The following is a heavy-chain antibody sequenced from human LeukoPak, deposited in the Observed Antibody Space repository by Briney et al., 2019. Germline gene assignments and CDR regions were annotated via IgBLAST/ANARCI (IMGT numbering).Heavy chain of an antibody. Sequence: ASVKVSCKASGYTFTSYGISWVRQAPGQGLEWMGWISAYNGNTNYAQKFQGRVTITADESTSTAYMELSSLRSEDTAVYYCARVGDTAMVFKYWGQGTLVTVSS. D-gene: IGHD5-18*01. V-gene: IGHV1-18*01. J-gene: IGHJ4*02. CDR1: GYTFTSYG. CDR2: ISAYNGNT. CDR3: ARVGDTAMVFKY.